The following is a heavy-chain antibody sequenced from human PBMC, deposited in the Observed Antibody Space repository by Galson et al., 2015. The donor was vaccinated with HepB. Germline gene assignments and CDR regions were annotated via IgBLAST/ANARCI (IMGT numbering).Heavy chain of an antibody. Sequence: SLRLSCAASGFIFSSYAMSWVRQAPGKGLEWVSAISGSGETTYYADSVKGRFTISRDNSKNTLYLQMNSLRAEDTAVYYCAKDRAIFGAVIDYWGQGTLVTVSS. CDR3: AKDRAIFGAVIDY. CDR2: ISGSGETT. CDR1: GFIFSSYA. D-gene: IGHD3-3*01. J-gene: IGHJ4*02. V-gene: IGHV3-23*01.